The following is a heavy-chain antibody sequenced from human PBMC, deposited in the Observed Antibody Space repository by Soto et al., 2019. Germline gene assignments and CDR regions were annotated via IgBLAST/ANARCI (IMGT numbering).Heavy chain of an antibody. CDR1: GFTFSSYG. CDR2: IWYDGSNK. CDR3: AKGPTVRDAFDI. D-gene: IGHD4-17*01. J-gene: IGHJ3*02. Sequence: GGSLRLSCAASGFTFSSYGMHWVRQAPGKGLEWVAVIWYDGSNKYYADSVKGRFTISRDNAKNTLYLQMNSLRAEDTALYYCAKGPTVRDAFDIWSQGTMVTVSS. V-gene: IGHV3-30*02.